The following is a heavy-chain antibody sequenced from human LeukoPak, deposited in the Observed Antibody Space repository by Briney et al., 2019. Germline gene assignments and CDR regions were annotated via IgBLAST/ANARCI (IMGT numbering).Heavy chain of an antibody. CDR3: AELGTTMIGGV. D-gene: IGHD3-10*02. J-gene: IGHJ6*04. CDR1: GFTFSSYE. V-gene: IGHV3-48*03. CDR2: ISSSGSTI. Sequence: GGSLRLSCAASGFTFSSYEMNWVRQAPGKGLEWVSYISSSGSTIYYADSVKGRFTISRDDAKNSLYLQMNSLRAEDTAVYYCAELGTTMIGGVWGKGTTVTISS.